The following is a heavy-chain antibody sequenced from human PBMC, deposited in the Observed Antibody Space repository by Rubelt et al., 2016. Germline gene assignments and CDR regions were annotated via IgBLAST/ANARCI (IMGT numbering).Heavy chain of an antibody. CDR2: LGGGGDST. V-gene: IGHV3-23*01. J-gene: IGHJ6*02. Sequence: EVHLLESGGGLVQPGGSLRLSCAASGFTFSGYAMTLVRQAPGRGLEWVSVLGGGGDSTYYADTVKGRFPFSRENTKNSLVLYRHRLRAGVTAVYYCARNNPGYVMDVWGQGTTVTVSS. D-gene: IGHD1-14*01. CDR3: ARNNPGYVMDV. CDR1: GFTFSGYA.